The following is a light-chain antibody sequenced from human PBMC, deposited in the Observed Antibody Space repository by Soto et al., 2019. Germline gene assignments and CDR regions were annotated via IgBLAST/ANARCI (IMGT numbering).Light chain of an antibody. V-gene: IGLV2-14*03. CDR2: DVD. CDR1: SSDIGGYNH. J-gene: IGLJ3*02. CDR3: CAYTARTTLSWV. Sequence: QSALTQPTSVSGSPGQSITLSCTGVSSDIGGYNHVSWYQQHPGNVPRLIIYDVDNRPLGISNRFSGSQSGNTASLSISGLQSEDEADYYCCAYTARTTLSWVFGGGTQLTVL.